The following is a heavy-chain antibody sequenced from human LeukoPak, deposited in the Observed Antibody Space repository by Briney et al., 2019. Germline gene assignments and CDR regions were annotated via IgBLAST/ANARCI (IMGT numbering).Heavy chain of an antibody. CDR1: GGSFSGYY. Sequence: KPSETLSLTCAVYGGSFSGYYWSWIRQPPGKGLEWIGEINHSGSTNYNPSLKSRVTISVDTSKNQFSLKLSSVTAADTAVYYCAGGLRIAAAGTLGYWGQGTLVTVSS. J-gene: IGHJ4*02. CDR2: INHSGST. V-gene: IGHV4-34*01. D-gene: IGHD6-13*01. CDR3: AGGLRIAAAGTLGY.